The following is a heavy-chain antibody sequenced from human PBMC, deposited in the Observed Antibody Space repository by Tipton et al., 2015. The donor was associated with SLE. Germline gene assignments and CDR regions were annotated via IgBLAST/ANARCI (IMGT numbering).Heavy chain of an antibody. CDR3: ARGGHYDSLTGYFPAPGYYYYGLDV. Sequence: QSGAEVKKPGSSVKVSCKASGGTFSSYAISWVRQAPGQGLEWMGGIIPIFGTANYAQKFQGRVTITADESTSTAYMELSSLRSEDTAVYYCARGGHYDSLTGYFPAPGYYYYGLDVWGQGTTVTVSS. CDR2: IIPIFGTA. J-gene: IGHJ6*02. CDR1: GGTFSSYA. V-gene: IGHV1-69*01. D-gene: IGHD3-9*01.